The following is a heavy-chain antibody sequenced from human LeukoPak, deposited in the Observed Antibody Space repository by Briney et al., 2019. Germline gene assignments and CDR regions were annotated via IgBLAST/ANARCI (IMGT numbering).Heavy chain of an antibody. V-gene: IGHV3-23*01. J-gene: IGHJ5*02. Sequence: GGSLRLSCAASGFTFSSYAMSWVRQAPGKGLEWVSAISGSGGSTYYADSVKGRFTISRDNAKNSLYLQMSSLRAEDTAVYYCARDAPETEPLLRQRDWFDPWGQGTLVTVSS. CDR1: GFTFSSYA. D-gene: IGHD1-14*01. CDR3: ARDAPETEPLLRQRDWFDP. CDR2: ISGSGGST.